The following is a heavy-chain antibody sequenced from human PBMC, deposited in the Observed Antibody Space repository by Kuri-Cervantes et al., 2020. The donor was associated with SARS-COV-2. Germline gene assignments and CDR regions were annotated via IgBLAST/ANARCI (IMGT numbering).Heavy chain of an antibody. CDR2: SRNKANSYTT. D-gene: IGHD6-25*01. CDR1: GFIFSDHY. CDR3: ARMYGSDWGYIHFDY. J-gene: IGHJ4*02. Sequence: GGSLRPPCAASGFIFSDHYMAWVRQAPGSGLEWVGHSRNKANSYTTEYVASVKGRLTISRDDTSNSLFLHMTSLKSEDTAVYYCARMYGSDWGYIHFDYWGQGTLVTVSS. V-gene: IGHV3-72*01.